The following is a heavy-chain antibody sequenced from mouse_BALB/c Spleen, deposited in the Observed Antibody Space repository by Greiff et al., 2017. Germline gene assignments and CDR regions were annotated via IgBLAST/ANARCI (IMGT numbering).Heavy chain of an antibody. V-gene: IGHV1-82*01. Sequence: QVQLQQSGPELVKPGASVKISCKASGYAFSSSWMNWVKQRPGQGLEWIGRIYPGDGDTNYNGKFKGKATLTADKSSSTAYMQLSSLTSVDSAVYFCARRDYGNYLDYWGQGTSVTVSS. CDR2: IYPGDGDT. D-gene: IGHD2-1*01. J-gene: IGHJ4*01. CDR1: GYAFSSSW. CDR3: ARRDYGNYLDY.